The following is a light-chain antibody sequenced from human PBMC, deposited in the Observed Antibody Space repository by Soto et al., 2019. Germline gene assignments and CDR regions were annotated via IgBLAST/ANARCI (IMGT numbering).Light chain of an antibody. J-gene: IGKJ4*01. CDR1: QSISSY. CDR2: AAS. V-gene: IGKV1-39*01. CDR3: QQSYCTPPA. Sequence: DLQMTQSPSSLSASVGDRVTITCRASQSISSYLNWYQQKPGKAPKLLIYAASSLQSGVPSRFSGSRSGTDFTPTISSLQPEDFATYYCQQSYCTPPAFGGGTKVEIK.